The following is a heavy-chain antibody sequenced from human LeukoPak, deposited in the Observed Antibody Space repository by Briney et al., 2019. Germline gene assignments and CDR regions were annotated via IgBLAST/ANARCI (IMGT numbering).Heavy chain of an antibody. V-gene: IGHV4-59*08. CDR3: ARHDPSYDFWSGYSETGFDY. J-gene: IGHJ4*02. Sequence: SETLSLTCTVSGGSISSYYWSWIRQPPGKGLEWIGYIYYSGSTNYNPSLKSRVTISVDTSKNQFSLKLSSVTAADTAVYYCARHDPSYDFWSGYSETGFDYWGQGTLVTVSS. CDR2: IYYSGST. CDR1: GGSISSYY. D-gene: IGHD3-3*01.